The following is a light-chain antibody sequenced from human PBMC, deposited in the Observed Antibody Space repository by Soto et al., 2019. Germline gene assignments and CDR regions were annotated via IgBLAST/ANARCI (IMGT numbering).Light chain of an antibody. V-gene: IGKV3-15*01. Sequence: EIVMTQSPVTLSVSPGERATLSCRASQRISSNLAWYQQTPGQAPRLLIYGASTRATDIPARFSGSGSGTDFTLTISRLEPEDFAVYYCQQYGSSSGTFGPGTKVDIK. CDR1: QRISSN. J-gene: IGKJ3*01. CDR3: QQYGSSSGT. CDR2: GAS.